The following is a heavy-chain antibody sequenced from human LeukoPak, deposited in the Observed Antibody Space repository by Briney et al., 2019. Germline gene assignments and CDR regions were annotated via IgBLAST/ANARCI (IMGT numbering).Heavy chain of an antibody. CDR2: IYTSGST. D-gene: IGHD3-3*01. J-gene: IGHJ5*02. CDR3: ARGTRFLTFDWFDP. Sequence: PSETLSLTCTVSGGSISSYYWSWIRQPAGKGLEWIGRIYTSGSTNYNPSLKSRVTMSVDTSKNQFSLKLSSVTAADTAVYYCARGTRFLTFDWFDPWGQGTLVTVYS. V-gene: IGHV4-4*07. CDR1: GGSISSYY.